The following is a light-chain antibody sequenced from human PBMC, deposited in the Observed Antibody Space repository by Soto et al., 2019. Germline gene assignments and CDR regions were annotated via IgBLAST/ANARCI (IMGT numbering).Light chain of an antibody. J-gene: IGKJ5*01. V-gene: IGKV3D-20*02. CDR3: QQRSNWPIT. CDR2: GAS. CDR1: QSVSSSY. Sequence: EIVLTQSPGTLSLSPGERATLSCRASQSVSSSYLAWYQQKPGQAPRLLIYGASSRATGIPARFSGSGSGTDFTLTISRLEPEDFALYYCQQRSNWPITFGQGTRLEIK.